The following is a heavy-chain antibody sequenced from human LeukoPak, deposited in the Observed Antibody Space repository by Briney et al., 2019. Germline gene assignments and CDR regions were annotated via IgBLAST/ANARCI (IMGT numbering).Heavy chain of an antibody. CDR3: ARDRYYYDSSVFFDY. Sequence: SETLSLTCTVSGGSISSGSYYWSWIRQPAGKGLEWIGRIYTSGSTNYNPSLKSRVTISVDTSKNQFSLKQSSVTAADTAVYYCARDRYYYDSSVFFDYWGQGTLVTVSS. D-gene: IGHD3-22*01. J-gene: IGHJ4*02. V-gene: IGHV4-61*02. CDR1: GGSISSGSYY. CDR2: IYTSGST.